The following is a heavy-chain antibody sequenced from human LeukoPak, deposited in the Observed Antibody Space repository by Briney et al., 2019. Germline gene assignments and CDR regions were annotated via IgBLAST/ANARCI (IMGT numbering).Heavy chain of an antibody. CDR1: GGSVNSYY. D-gene: IGHD3-10*01. V-gene: IGHV4-4*07. Sequence: SETLSLTCTVSGGSVNSYYWSWIRQPAGKGLEWIGHIYASGSNDYNPSLKSRVTMSLDMAKNQFSLKLSSVTAADTAVYYCARAGRYGSGSYYGYWGQGTLVTVSS. CDR3: ARAGRYGSGSYYGY. J-gene: IGHJ4*02. CDR2: IYASGSN.